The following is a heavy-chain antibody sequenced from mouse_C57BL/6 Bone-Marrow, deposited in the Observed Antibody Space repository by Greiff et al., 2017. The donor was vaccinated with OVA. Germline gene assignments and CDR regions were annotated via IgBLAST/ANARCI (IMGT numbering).Heavy chain of an antibody. CDR2: INPYNGGT. V-gene: IGHV1-19*01. CDR1: GYTFTDYY. Sequence: EVQLVESGPVLVKPGASVKMSCKASGYTFTDYYMNWVKQSHGKSLEWIGVINPYNGGTSYNQKFKGKATLTVDKSSSTAYMELNSLTSEDSAVYYCAREDATVVEGGNAMDYWGQGTSVTVSS. D-gene: IGHD1-1*01. CDR3: AREDATVVEGGNAMDY. J-gene: IGHJ4*01.